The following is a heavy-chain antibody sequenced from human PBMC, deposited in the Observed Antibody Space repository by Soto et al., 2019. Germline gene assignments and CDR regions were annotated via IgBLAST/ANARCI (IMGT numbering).Heavy chain of an antibody. CDR3: AKRKSREYYDFWSGLDV. CDR1: GFTRSSYA. CDR2: ISGSGGST. V-gene: IGHV3-23*01. J-gene: IGHJ6*04. D-gene: IGHD3-3*01. Sequence: GGSLRLSCADLGFTRSSYAMSWVRQAPGKGLEWVSAISGSGGSTYYADSVKGRFTISRDNSKNTLYLQMNSLRAEDTAVYYCAKRKSREYYDFWSGLDVWGKGTTVTVSS.